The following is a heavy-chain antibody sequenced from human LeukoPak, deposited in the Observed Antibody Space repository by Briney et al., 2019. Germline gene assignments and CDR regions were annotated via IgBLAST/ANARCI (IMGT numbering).Heavy chain of an antibody. Sequence: GGSLRLSCAASGFTFSNYEMNWVRQAPGKGLEWVSYIRSSGSTIYYADSVKGRFTISRDNAKNSLYLQMNSLRAEDTAVYYCARVVPHSSGSLDYWGQGTLVTVSS. CDR1: GFTFSNYE. CDR3: ARVVPHSSGSLDY. CDR2: IRSSGSTI. D-gene: IGHD6-19*01. V-gene: IGHV3-48*03. J-gene: IGHJ4*02.